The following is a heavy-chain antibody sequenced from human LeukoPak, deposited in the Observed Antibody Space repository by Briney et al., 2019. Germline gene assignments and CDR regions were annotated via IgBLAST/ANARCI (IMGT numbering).Heavy chain of an antibody. D-gene: IGHD3-10*01. CDR1: GFTFSTYA. V-gene: IGHV3-23*01. CDR3: AKGPYGLGIYYGMDV. J-gene: IGHJ6*02. Sequence: GGSLRLSCAASGFTFSTYAMSWVRQAPRRGLEWVSSIIDSGGATYYADSVKGRFTISRDNSKNTLYLQMNSLRAEDTAVYYCAKGPYGLGIYYGMDVWGQGTTVTV. CDR2: IIDSGGAT.